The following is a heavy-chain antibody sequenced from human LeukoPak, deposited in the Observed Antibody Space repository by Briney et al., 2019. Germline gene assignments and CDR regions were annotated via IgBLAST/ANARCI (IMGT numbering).Heavy chain of an antibody. Sequence: PGGSLRLSSAASGFTFSSYAMHWVRQAPGKGLEWVAVISYDGSNKYYADSVKGRFTISRDNSKNTLYLQMNSLRAEDTAVYYCARDRRAFDIWGQGTMVTVSS. CDR2: ISYDGSNK. V-gene: IGHV3-30-3*01. CDR3: ARDRRAFDI. CDR1: GFTFSSYA. J-gene: IGHJ3*02.